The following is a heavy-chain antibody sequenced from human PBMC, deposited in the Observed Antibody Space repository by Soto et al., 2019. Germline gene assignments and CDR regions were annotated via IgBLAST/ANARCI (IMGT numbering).Heavy chain of an antibody. V-gene: IGHV3-21*01. D-gene: IGHD2-8*02. Sequence: VQLVESGGGLVKPGGSLRLSCEGSGFMFSSYNMNWVRQAPGRGLEWVSFISSSRAYKYYEDAVKGRFTISRDNDKNTVNLQMNSLRAEDAGLYYCARSAGYCTDTSCEKGWFDSWGQGTWVTVSS. J-gene: IGHJ5*01. CDR1: GFMFSSYN. CDR3: ARSAGYCTDTSCEKGWFDS. CDR2: ISSSRAYK.